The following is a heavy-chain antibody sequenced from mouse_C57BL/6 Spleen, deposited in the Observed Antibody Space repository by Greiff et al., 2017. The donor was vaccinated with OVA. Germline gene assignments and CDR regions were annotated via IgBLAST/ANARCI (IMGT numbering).Heavy chain of an antibody. Sequence: VQLQQSGAELARPGASVKLSCKASGYTFTSYGISWVKQRPGQGLEWIGEIYPRSGNTYYNEKFKGKATLTADKSSSTAYMELRSLTSEDSAVYFCASGVLFYFDYWGQGTTLTVSS. CDR1: GYTFTSYG. V-gene: IGHV1-81*01. J-gene: IGHJ2*01. CDR2: IYPRSGNT. CDR3: ASGVLFYFDY.